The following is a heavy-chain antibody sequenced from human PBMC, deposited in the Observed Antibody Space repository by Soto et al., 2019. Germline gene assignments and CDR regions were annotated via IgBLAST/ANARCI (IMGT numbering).Heavy chain of an antibody. V-gene: IGHV4-34*01. J-gene: IGHJ6*02. Sequence: PSETLSLTCAVYGGSFSGYYWNWIRQPPGKGLEWIGETNHSGSTNHNPSLKSRVTISVDASKNQFSLKVSSVTAADTAVYFCARGEPRYCSSTSCYRGNSNGMDAWGQGTTVTVSS. D-gene: IGHD2-2*02. CDR2: TNHSGST. CDR3: ARGEPRYCSSTSCYRGNSNGMDA. CDR1: GGSFSGYY.